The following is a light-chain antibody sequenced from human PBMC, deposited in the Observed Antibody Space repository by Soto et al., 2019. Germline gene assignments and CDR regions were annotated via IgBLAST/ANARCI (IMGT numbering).Light chain of an antibody. V-gene: IGKV1D-12*01. Sequence: DIQMTQSPSSVSASVGDRVTITCRASQDITNWLAWYQQKPGKAPKVLIYAASSFESGVPSRFSGSGSGTEYTLTISSLQPEDFATYHCQQAKTFPLTFGGGTKVENK. J-gene: IGKJ4*01. CDR1: QDITNW. CDR3: QQAKTFPLT. CDR2: AAS.